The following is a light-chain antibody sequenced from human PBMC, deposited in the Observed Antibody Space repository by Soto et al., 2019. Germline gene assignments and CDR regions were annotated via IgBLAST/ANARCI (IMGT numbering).Light chain of an antibody. CDR2: WAS. V-gene: IGKV4-1*01. CDR3: QQYRSPHFT. CDR1: PSVLNNSNNKNY. J-gene: IGKJ3*01. Sequence: EIVMTQSPDSLAVPLGERATINSKSSPSVLNNSNNKNYLAWYQQKPGQAPNMLIYWASTRESWVPDRFSGSGSGTNFNLTVSSLQAEDVAVYYCQQYRSPHFTFGQVTKVDIK.